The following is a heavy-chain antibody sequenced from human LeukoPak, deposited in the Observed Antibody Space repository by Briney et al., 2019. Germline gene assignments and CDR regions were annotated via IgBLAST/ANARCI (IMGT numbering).Heavy chain of an antibody. CDR3: ARGIVVVTAISPLSEYFQH. V-gene: IGHV1-18*01. CDR2: ISVYNGNT. Sequence: ASVKVSCKASGYIFTSYDISWVRQAPGQGLEWMGWISVYNGNTNYAQKLQGRVTMTTDTSTSTAYMELRSLRSGDTAVYYCARGIVVVTAISPLSEYFQHWGQGTLVTVSS. J-gene: IGHJ1*01. CDR1: GYIFTSYD. D-gene: IGHD2-21*02.